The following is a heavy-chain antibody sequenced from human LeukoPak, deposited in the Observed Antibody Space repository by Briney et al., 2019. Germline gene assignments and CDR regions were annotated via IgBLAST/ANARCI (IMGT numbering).Heavy chain of an antibody. CDR2: INPNSGGT. V-gene: IGHV1-2*06. CDR3: ARDHCTSSGCYEYYYYGMDV. J-gene: IGHJ6*02. D-gene: IGHD2-2*01. CDR1: GYTFTDNY. Sequence: GASVKVSCKASGYTFTDNYIQWVRQAPGQGLEWMGRINPNSGGTNSAQKFQGRVTMTRDTSVSTAYMELSRLRSDDTAVYYCARDHCTSSGCYEYYYYGMDVWGQGTTVTVSS.